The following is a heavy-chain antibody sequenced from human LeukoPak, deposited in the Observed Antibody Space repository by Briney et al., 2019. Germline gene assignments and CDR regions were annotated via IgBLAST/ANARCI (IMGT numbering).Heavy chain of an antibody. CDR2: ISYDGDNK. V-gene: IGHV3-30-3*01. CDR1: GFIFNNYA. Sequence: GGSLRLSCAASGFIFNNYAMHWVRQAPGKGLEWVAFISYDGDNKYYADSVKGRFTISRDNSKNTLYLQMNSLRAEDTAVYYCAKEALICSGGSCYTPGAFDIWGQGTMVTVSS. CDR3: AKEALICSGGSCYTPGAFDI. D-gene: IGHD2-15*01. J-gene: IGHJ3*02.